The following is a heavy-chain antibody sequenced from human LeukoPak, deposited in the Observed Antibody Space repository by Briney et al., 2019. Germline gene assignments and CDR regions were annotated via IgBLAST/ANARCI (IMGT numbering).Heavy chain of an antibody. Sequence: PGGSLRLSCTASGFTFSSYWMHWVRQAPGKGLVWVSRINSDGRSTNYAGSVKGRFSISRDNAENTLYLQMNSLRVEDTAVYYCVRGADTGYSSDSWGQGTLVTVSS. CDR3: VRGADTGYSSDS. V-gene: IGHV3-74*01. CDR1: GFTFSSYW. D-gene: IGHD3-9*01. CDR2: INSDGRST. J-gene: IGHJ4*02.